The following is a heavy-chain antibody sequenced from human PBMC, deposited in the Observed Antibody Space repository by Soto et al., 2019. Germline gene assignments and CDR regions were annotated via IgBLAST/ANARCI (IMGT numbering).Heavy chain of an antibody. V-gene: IGHV3-74*01. J-gene: IGHJ5*02. CDR1: GFAINTHW. Sequence: PVGSLRLSCVASGFAINTHWMHWVRQAPGKGLVWVSRIYNGGTTTNYADSVKGRFSISRDNAKNTVYLQMNSLSTEDTAIYYCARGYSGNYGRFDPWGLGTLVTVSS. CDR2: IYNGGTTT. CDR3: ARGYSGNYGRFDP. D-gene: IGHD1-26*01.